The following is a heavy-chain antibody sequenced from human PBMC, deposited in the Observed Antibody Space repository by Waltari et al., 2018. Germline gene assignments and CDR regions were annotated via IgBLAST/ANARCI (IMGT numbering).Heavy chain of an antibody. D-gene: IGHD3-10*01. V-gene: IGHV1-2*04. J-gene: IGHJ6*02. Sequence: QVQLLQSGAEVTKPGDSVRVSCKASGYTFTGYYMNWVRQAPGQGLEWMGWINPHSGGTHFAQKFQGWVTLTRDTSINTAYMELSRVRPNDTAVYYCARAGLIVSRGGLPYYYYGMDVWGQGTTVIVSS. CDR1: GYTFTGYY. CDR2: INPHSGGT. CDR3: ARAGLIVSRGGLPYYYYGMDV.